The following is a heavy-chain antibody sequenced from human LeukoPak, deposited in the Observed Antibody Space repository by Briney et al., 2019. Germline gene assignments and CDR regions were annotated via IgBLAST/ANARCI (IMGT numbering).Heavy chain of an antibody. D-gene: IGHD3-22*01. CDR1: GFTFSRYW. Sequence: PGGSLRLSCEASGFTFSRYWMHWVRQAPGKGLVWVSRIKSDGKTNYADSVKGRFNISRDNAKNTVSLQMDSLRAEDTGVYYCARAPSEVGGYYPEYFRHWGQGTLVTVSS. V-gene: IGHV3-74*01. CDR3: ARAPSEVGGYYPEYFRH. J-gene: IGHJ1*01. CDR2: IKSDGKT.